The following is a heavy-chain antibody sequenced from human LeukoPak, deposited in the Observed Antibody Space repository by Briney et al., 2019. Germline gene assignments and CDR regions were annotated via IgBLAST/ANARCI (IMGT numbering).Heavy chain of an antibody. CDR3: ARDHCSSTSCYGDNWFDP. D-gene: IGHD2-2*01. CDR2: IYSGGST. Sequence: GGSLRLSCAASGFTVSSNYMSWVRQAPGKGLEWVSVIYSGGSTYYAASVKGRFTISRDNSKNTLYLQMNSLRAEDTAAYYCARDHCSSTSCYGDNWFDPWGQGTLVTVSS. CDR1: GFTVSSNY. V-gene: IGHV3-53*01. J-gene: IGHJ5*02.